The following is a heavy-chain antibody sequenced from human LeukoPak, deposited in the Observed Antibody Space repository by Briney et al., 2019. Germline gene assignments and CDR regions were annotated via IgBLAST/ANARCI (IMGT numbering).Heavy chain of an antibody. D-gene: IGHD3-22*01. CDR3: AKASLIVVVTLTPFDY. CDR1: GFTFSSYA. V-gene: IGHV3-23*01. CDR2: ISGSGGST. J-gene: IGHJ4*02. Sequence: GGSLRLSCAASGFTFSSYAMSWFRQAPGKGLEWVSAISGSGGSTYYADSVKGRFTISRDNSKNTLYLQMNSLRAEDTAVYYCAKASLIVVVTLTPFDYWGQGTLVTVSS.